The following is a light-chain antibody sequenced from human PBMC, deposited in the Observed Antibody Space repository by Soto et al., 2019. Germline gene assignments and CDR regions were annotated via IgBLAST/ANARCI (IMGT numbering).Light chain of an antibody. Sequence: DIQMTQSPSSLSASVGDRVTITCRTSQSISRYLNWYQHKLGTAPKLLIHGSFKLQSGVPSRFSGSGSGTDFTLTISSLHPEDFAPYYCQQSYNTPRTLGLGTKVDIK. CDR2: GSF. V-gene: IGKV1-39*01. CDR3: QQSYNTPRT. CDR1: QSISRY. J-gene: IGKJ1*01.